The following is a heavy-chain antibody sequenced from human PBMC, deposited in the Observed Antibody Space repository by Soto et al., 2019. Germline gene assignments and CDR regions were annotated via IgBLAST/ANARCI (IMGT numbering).Heavy chain of an antibody. Sequence: SETLSLTCTVAGGSISSGDYYWSWIRQPPGKGLEWIGYIYYSGSTYYNPSLKSRFTISVDTSKNQFSLKLSSVTAADTAVYYCANGYSYGSQGYYFDYWGQGTLVTVSS. J-gene: IGHJ4*02. D-gene: IGHD5-18*01. V-gene: IGHV4-30-4*01. CDR3: ANGYSYGSQGYYFDY. CDR2: IYYSGST. CDR1: GGSISSGDYY.